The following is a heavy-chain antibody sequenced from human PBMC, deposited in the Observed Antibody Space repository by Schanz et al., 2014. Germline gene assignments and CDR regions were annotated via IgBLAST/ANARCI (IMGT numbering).Heavy chain of an antibody. CDR2: MNPNSGNT. V-gene: IGHV1-8*01. CDR1: GYNITSNA. CDR3: ARLGTGMAVAGSVIDSYYYYMDV. D-gene: IGHD6-19*01. J-gene: IGHJ6*03. Sequence: QVHLVQSGAEVKKPGASVKVSCKASGYNITSNAVTWVRQATGQGLEWMGWMNPNSGNTGYAQKFQGRVTMTRNTAISTAYMELSSLRSEDTAVYYCARLGTGMAVAGSVIDSYYYYMDVWGEGTTVTVSS.